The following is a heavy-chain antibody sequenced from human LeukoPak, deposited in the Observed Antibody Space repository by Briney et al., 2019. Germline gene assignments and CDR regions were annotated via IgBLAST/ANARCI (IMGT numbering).Heavy chain of an antibody. D-gene: IGHD1-26*01. CDR1: GFTFSSYG. CDR2: IRYDGNNK. Sequence: GGSLRLSCAASGFTFSSYGMHWVRQAPGKGLEWVAFIRYDGNNKYYADSVKGRFTISRDNSKNTLDLQMNGLRAEDTAIYYCVVRFAAVGYFDSWGQGNLVTVSS. J-gene: IGHJ4*02. CDR3: VVRFAAVGYFDS. V-gene: IGHV3-30*02.